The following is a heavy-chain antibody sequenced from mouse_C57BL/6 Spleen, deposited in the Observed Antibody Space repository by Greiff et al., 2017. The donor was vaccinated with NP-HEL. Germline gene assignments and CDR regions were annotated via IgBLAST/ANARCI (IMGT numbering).Heavy chain of an antibody. Sequence: QVHVKQSGAELVRPGASVKLSCKASGYTFTDYYINWVKQRPGQGLEWIARIYPGSGNTYYNEKFKGKATLTAEKSSSTAYMQLSSLTSEDSAVYFCAREGSYYDYDGLAMDYWGQGTSVTVSS. D-gene: IGHD2-4*01. CDR1: GYTFTDYY. CDR2: IYPGSGNT. V-gene: IGHV1-76*01. CDR3: AREGSYYDYDGLAMDY. J-gene: IGHJ4*01.